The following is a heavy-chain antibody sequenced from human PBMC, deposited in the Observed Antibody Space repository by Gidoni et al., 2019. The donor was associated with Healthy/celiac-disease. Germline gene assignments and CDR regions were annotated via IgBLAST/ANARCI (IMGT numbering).Heavy chain of an antibody. Sequence: EVQLLESGGGLVQPGGSLRLSCAASGFTFSSYAMSWVRQAPGKGLEWVSAISGSGGSTYYADAVKGRFTISRDNSKNTLYLQRNSLRAEDTAVYYCAKRAVGSSSPFDYWGQGTLVTVSS. D-gene: IGHD6-6*01. CDR3: AKRAVGSSSPFDY. V-gene: IGHV3-23*01. CDR1: GFTFSSYA. J-gene: IGHJ4*02. CDR2: ISGSGGST.